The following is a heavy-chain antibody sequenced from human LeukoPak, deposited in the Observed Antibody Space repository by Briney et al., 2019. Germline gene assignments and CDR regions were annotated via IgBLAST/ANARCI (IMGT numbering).Heavy chain of an antibody. CDR3: ARDPLRLGELSLSSYYGMDV. Sequence: GASVKVSCKASGGTFSSYAISWVRQAPGQGLEWMGRIIPILGIANYAQKFQGRVTITADKSTSTAYMELSSLRSEDTAVYYCARDPLRLGELSLSSYYGMDVWGQGTTVTVSS. CDR2: IIPILGIA. D-gene: IGHD3-16*02. CDR1: GGTFSSYA. J-gene: IGHJ6*02. V-gene: IGHV1-69*04.